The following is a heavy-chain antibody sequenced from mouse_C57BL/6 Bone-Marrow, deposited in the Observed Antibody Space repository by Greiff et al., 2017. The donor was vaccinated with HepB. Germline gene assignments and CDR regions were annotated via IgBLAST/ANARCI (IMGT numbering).Heavy chain of an antibody. CDR1: GFNIKDYY. CDR2: IDPEDGET. CDR3: ALTTVVARYWYFDV. Sequence: DVKLVESGAELVKPGASVKLSCTASGFNIKDYYMHWVKQRTEQGLEWIGRIDPEDGETKYAPKFQGKATITADTSSNTAYLQLSSLTSEDTAVYYCALTTVVARYWYFDVWGTGTTVTVSS. V-gene: IGHV14-2*01. D-gene: IGHD1-1*01. J-gene: IGHJ1*03.